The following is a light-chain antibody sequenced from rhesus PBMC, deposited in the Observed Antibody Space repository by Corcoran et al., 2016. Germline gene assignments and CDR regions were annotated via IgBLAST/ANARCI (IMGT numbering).Light chain of an antibody. Sequence: IQMTQSPSSPSASVGDRVTITLRSSQGISSYLPWYQQKPGKAPKPLIDSASNLESGVTSRFSGSGSGTEFTLTVSSRPPEDFATYSCQEYTSGTLTFGGGTKVEL. V-gene: IGKV1-37*01. CDR1: QGISSY. CDR2: SAS. J-gene: IGKJ4*01. CDR3: QEYTSGTLT.